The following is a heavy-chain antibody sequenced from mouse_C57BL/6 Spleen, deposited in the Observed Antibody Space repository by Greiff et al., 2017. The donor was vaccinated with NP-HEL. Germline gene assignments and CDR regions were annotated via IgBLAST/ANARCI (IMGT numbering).Heavy chain of an antibody. Sequence: EVQLQQSGPELVKPGASVKMSCKASGYTFTDYNMHWVKQSHGKSLEWIGYINPNNGGTSYNQKFKGKATLTVNKSSSTAYMELRSLTSEDSAVYYCERPYGYDGSWFAYWGQGTLVTVSA. CDR3: ERPYGYDGSWFAY. D-gene: IGHD2-2*01. V-gene: IGHV1-22*01. CDR2: INPNNGGT. CDR1: GYTFTDYN. J-gene: IGHJ3*01.